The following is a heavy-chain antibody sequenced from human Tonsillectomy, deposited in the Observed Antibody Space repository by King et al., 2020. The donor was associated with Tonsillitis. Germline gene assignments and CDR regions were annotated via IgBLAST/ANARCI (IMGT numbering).Heavy chain of an antibody. CDR2: INHSGST. V-gene: IGHV4-34*01. CDR3: ARVPGDYYGSGSYYASYNWFDP. CDR1: GGSFSGYY. Sequence: VQLQQWGAGLLKPSETLSLTCAVYGGSFSGYYWSWIRQPPGKGLEWIGEINHSGSTNYNPSLKSRVTISVDTSKNQVSLKLSSVTAADTAVYYCARVPGDYYGSGSYYASYNWFDPWGQGTLVTVSS. D-gene: IGHD3-10*01. J-gene: IGHJ5*02.